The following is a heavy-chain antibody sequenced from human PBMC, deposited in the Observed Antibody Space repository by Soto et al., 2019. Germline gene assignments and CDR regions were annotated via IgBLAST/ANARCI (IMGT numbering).Heavy chain of an antibody. Sequence: QVQLQQWGAGLLKPSETLSLTCAVYGGFVSSGSYYWSWIRQPPGKGLEWIGEMSHSGGTHFNPSLKCRGTISVDTSKNQFSLKMASVTAADTALYYCARVERGTATTVVDAFDIWGPGTMVTVSS. V-gene: IGHV4-34*01. CDR1: GGFVSSGSYY. CDR2: MSHSGGT. D-gene: IGHD1-1*01. J-gene: IGHJ3*02. CDR3: ARVERGTATTVVDAFDI.